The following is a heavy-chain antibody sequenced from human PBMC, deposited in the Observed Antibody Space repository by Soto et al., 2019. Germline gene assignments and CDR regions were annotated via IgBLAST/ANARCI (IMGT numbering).Heavy chain of an antibody. J-gene: IGHJ5*02. CDR1: GGSISSGGYY. CDR2: IYYSGST. V-gene: IGHV4-31*03. D-gene: IGHD6-6*01. Sequence: NPSETLSLTCTVSGGSISSGGYYWSWIRQHPGKGLEWIGYIYYSGSTYYNPSLKSRVTISVDTSKNQFSLKLSSVTAADTAVYYCARALGQLVSENWFDPWGQGTLVTVSS. CDR3: ARALGQLVSENWFDP.